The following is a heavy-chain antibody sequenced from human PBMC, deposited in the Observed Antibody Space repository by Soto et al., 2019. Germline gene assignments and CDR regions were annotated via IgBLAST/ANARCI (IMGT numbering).Heavy chain of an antibody. Sequence: QVQLQESGPGLVKPSQTLSLTCTVSGGSISSGDYYWSWIRQPPGKGLEWVGYIYYSGSTYYNPSLKSRVTISVDTSKNQFSLKLSSVTAADTAVYYCARAPYCTNGVCWPNVYPDAFDIWGQGTMVTVSS. CDR2: IYYSGST. J-gene: IGHJ3*02. CDR1: GGSISSGDYY. CDR3: ARAPYCTNGVCWPNVYPDAFDI. V-gene: IGHV4-30-4*01. D-gene: IGHD2-8*01.